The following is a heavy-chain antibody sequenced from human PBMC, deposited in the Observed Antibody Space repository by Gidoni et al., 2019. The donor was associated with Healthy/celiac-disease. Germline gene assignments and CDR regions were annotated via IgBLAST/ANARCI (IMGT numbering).Heavy chain of an antibody. CDR3: ARVLTRGLYDY. J-gene: IGHJ4*02. Sequence: QVQLVQSGAEVKKPGASVKVSCKASGYTFTSYAMHWVRQAPGQRLEWMGWINAGNGNTKYAQKFQGRVTITRDTSASTAYMELSSLRSEDTAVYYCARVLTRGLYDYWGQGTLVTVSS. V-gene: IGHV1-3*01. CDR2: INAGNGNT. D-gene: IGHD3-16*02. CDR1: GYTFTSYA.